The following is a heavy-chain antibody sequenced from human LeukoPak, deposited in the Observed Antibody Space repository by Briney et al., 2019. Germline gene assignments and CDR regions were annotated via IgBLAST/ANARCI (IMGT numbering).Heavy chain of an antibody. V-gene: IGHV4-4*07. J-gene: IGHJ4*02. D-gene: IGHD6-6*01. CDR3: ARSYSSSAPFDY. Sequence: SPSLSPTCTVAGRSIGIYYWSWIRQPAGNGLEWIGRIYTSGSTNYNPALNSRVTTSVDTSKNQFFLKLSSVTAADTAVYYCARSYSSSAPFDYWGQGTLVTVSS. CDR2: IYTSGST. CDR1: GRSIGIYY.